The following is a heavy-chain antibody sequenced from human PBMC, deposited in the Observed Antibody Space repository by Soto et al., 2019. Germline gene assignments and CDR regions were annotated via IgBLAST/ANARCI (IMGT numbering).Heavy chain of an antibody. CDR3: AREVSGDVVVVPAAMYYGMDV. D-gene: IGHD2-2*01. CDR2: IIPIFGTA. V-gene: IGHV1-69*13. J-gene: IGHJ6*02. CDR1: GGTFSSYA. Sequence: SVKVSCKASGGTFSSYAISWVRQAPGQGLEWMGGIIPIFGTANYAQKFQGRVTITADESTSTAYMELSSPRSEDTAVYYCAREVSGDVVVVPAAMYYGMDVWGQGTTVTVSS.